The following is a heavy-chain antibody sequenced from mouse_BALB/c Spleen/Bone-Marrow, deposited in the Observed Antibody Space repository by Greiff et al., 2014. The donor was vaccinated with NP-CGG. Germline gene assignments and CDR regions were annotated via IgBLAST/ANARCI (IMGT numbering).Heavy chain of an antibody. CDR1: GYTFSSYW. Sequence: VQLQQSGAELMKPGASVKISCKATGYTFSSYWIEWVKQRPGHGLEWIGEILPGSGSTNYNEKFKGKATFTADTSSNTAYMQLSSLTSEDSAVYYWARGGGRGGYWYFDVWGAGTTVTVSS. CDR2: ILPGSGST. V-gene: IGHV1-9*01. J-gene: IGHJ1*01. CDR3: ARGGGRGGYWYFDV.